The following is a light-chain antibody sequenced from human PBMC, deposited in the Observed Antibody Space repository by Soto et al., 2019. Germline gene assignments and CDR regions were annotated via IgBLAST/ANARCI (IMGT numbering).Light chain of an antibody. Sequence: QSALTQPASVSGSPGQSITISCTGTSSDVGGYNYVSWYQQHPGKAPKLMIYEVSNRPSGVSNRLSGCKSGNTASLTISGLQAEDEADYYCSSYTSSITLYVVFGGGTKLTFL. CDR3: SSYTSSITLYVV. J-gene: IGLJ2*01. CDR2: EVS. CDR1: SSDVGGYNY. V-gene: IGLV2-14*01.